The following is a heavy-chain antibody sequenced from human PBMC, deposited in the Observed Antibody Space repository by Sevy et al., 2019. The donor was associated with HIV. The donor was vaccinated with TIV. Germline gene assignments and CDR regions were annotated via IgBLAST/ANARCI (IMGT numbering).Heavy chain of an antibody. CDR2: INPNSGGT. D-gene: IGHD3-22*01. CDR1: GYTFTGYY. CDR3: ARDQGFTMTPVEGGY. Sequence: ASVKVSCKASGYTFTGYYMHWVRQAPGQGLEWMGWINPNSGGTNYAQKFQGRVTMTRDTSISTAYMELSRLRSDDTAVYYCARDQGFTMTPVEGGYWGQGTLVTVSS. V-gene: IGHV1-2*02. J-gene: IGHJ4*02.